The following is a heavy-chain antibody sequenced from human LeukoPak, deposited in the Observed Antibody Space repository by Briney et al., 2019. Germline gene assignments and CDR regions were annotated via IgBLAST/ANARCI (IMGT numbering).Heavy chain of an antibody. D-gene: IGHD2-2*01. CDR2: ISAYNGNT. Sequence: GASVKVSCKASGYTFTSYGISWVRQAPGQGLEWMGWISAYNGNTNYAQKLQGRVTMTTDTSTSTAYMELRSLRSDDTAVYYCARVEGELGYCSSTSCPEAGAFDIWGPGTMVTVSS. J-gene: IGHJ3*02. CDR3: ARVEGELGYCSSTSCPEAGAFDI. CDR1: GYTFTSYG. V-gene: IGHV1-18*01.